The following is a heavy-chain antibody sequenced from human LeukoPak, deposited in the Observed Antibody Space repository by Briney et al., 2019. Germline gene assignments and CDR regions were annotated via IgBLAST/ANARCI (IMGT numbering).Heavy chain of an antibody. CDR1: GFTFSRYS. CDR3: ARDPLGLRYFDFLDV. J-gene: IGHJ6*02. D-gene: IGHD3-9*01. CDR2: ISSSSSYI. V-gene: IGHV3-21*01. Sequence: GGSLRLSCAASGFTFSRYSMNWVRQAPGKGLEWVSSISSSSSYIYYADSVKGRFTISRDNAKNSLYLQMNSLRAEDTAVYYCARDPLGLRYFDFLDVWGQGTTVTVSS.